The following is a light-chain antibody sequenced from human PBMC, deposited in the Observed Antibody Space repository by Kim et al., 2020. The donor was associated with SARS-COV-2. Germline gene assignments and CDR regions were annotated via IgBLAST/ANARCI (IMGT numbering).Light chain of an antibody. V-gene: IGKV3-20*01. CDR1: QSVSSSY. CDR3: QRYSSSPQN. CDR2: GAS. Sequence: EIVLTQSPGTLSLSPGERATLSCRASQSVSSSYLAWYQQKPGHAPRLLIYGASSRATGIPDRFSGSGSGTDFTLTISRLEPEDFAMYCSQRYSSSPQNFSGGTKVDI. J-gene: IGKJ4*01.